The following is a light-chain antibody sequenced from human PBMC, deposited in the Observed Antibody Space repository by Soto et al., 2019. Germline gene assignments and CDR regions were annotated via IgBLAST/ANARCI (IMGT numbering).Light chain of an antibody. Sequence: DIQMTQSPSTLSASVGDRVTIACRASQSIRDWLAWYQQKPGQAPKFLIYKASNLESGVPSRFSGSGSGTEFTLTISSLQPDDFATYYCQQYDTYPTTFGQGTKVEIK. CDR2: KAS. CDR1: QSIRDW. V-gene: IGKV1-5*03. CDR3: QQYDTYPTT. J-gene: IGKJ1*01.